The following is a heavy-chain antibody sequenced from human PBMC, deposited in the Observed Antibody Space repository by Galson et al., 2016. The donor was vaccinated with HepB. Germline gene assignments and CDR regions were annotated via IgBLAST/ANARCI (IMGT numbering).Heavy chain of an antibody. V-gene: IGHV3-33*01. CDR2: IWYDGSNK. Sequence: SLRLSCAASGFTFSSFGMHWVRQAPGKGLEWVAVIWYDGSNKYYADSVKGRFTISRDTSKNTLYLQMNSLTAEDTAVYYCVRSFGRIHYFDYWGQGTLVTVSS. D-gene: IGHD3-16*01. CDR1: GFTFSSFG. J-gene: IGHJ4*02. CDR3: VRSFGRIHYFDY.